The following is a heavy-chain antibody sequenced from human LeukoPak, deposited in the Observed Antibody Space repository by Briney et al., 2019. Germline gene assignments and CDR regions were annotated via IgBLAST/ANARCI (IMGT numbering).Heavy chain of an antibody. CDR2: INSDGSWT. Sequence: GGSLRLSCAASGTYWMHWVRQAPGKGLVWVSHINSDGSWTGYADSVKGRFTISKDNSKNTLYLQMNSLRAEDTAVYYCAKDGSNSSGWYGYWGQGTLVTVSS. V-gene: IGHV3-74*01. CDR1: GTYW. D-gene: IGHD6-19*01. J-gene: IGHJ4*02. CDR3: AKDGSNSSGWYGY.